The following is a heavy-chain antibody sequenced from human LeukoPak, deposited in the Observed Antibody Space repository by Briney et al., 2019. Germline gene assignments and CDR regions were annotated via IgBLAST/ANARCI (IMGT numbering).Heavy chain of an antibody. CDR3: ASYNRLRYYFDY. CDR1: GGSFSGYY. D-gene: IGHD1-1*01. J-gene: IGHJ4*02. V-gene: IGHV4-34*01. Sequence: SETLSLTCAVYGGSFSGYYWSWIRQPPGKGLEWIGEINHSGSTNYNPSLKSRVTISVDRSKNQFSLKLSSVTAADTAVYYCASYNRLRYYFDYWGQGTLVTVSS. CDR2: INHSGST.